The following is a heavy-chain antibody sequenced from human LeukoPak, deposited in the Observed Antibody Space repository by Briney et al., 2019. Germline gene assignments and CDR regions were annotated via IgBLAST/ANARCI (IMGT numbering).Heavy chain of an antibody. D-gene: IGHD3-22*01. CDR1: GGSISSGSYY. V-gene: IGHV4-61*02. J-gene: IGHJ4*02. CDR2: IYTSGGT. CDR3: ARRRVVVIFYKYYFDY. Sequence: SETLSLTCTVSGGSISSGSYYWSWIRQPAGKGLEWIGRIYTSGGTNYNPSLKSRVTISVDTSKNQFSLKLSSVTAADTAVYYCARRRVVVIFYKYYFDYWGQGTLVTVSS.